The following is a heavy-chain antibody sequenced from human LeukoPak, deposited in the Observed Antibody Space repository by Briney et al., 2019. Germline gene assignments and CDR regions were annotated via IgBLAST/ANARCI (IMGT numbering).Heavy chain of an antibody. CDR2: IYYTGTT. CDR3: ARGGWRLDY. V-gene: IGHV4-59*01. Sequence: SETLSLTCTVSGGSISSYYWSWIRQPPGKGLEWIGYIYYTGTTNYNPSLNSRVTISVDTSKNQFSLKLSSVTAADTAAYYCARGGWRLDYWGQGTLVTVSS. CDR1: GGSISSYY. J-gene: IGHJ4*02. D-gene: IGHD2-15*01.